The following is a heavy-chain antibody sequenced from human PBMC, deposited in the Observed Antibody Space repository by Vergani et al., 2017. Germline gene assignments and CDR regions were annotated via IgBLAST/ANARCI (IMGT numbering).Heavy chain of an antibody. J-gene: IGHJ2*01. CDR2: IYYSGST. V-gene: IGHV4-59*01. D-gene: IGHD3-3*01. CDR3: ARGDDFWSGSNWYFDL. CDR1: GGSISSYY. Sequence: QVQLQESGPGLVKPSETLSLTCTVSGGSISSYYWSWIRQPPGKGLEWIGYIYYSGSTNYNPSLKSRGTIAVDTSKNQFSLELSSVTAADTAVYYCARGDDFWSGSNWYFDLWGRGTLVTVSS.